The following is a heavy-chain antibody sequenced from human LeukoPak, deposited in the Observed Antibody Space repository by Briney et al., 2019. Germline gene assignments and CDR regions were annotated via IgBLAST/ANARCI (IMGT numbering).Heavy chain of an antibody. CDR3: ARELDWMIYFDY. CDR2: IYTSGST. Sequence: SETLSLTCTVSGGSISSYYWSWIRQPAGKGLEWIGRIYTSGSTNYNPSLKSRVTMSVDTSKNQFSLKLSSVTAADTAVYNCARELDWMIYFDYWGQGTLVTVSA. V-gene: IGHV4-4*07. D-gene: IGHD3-9*01. J-gene: IGHJ4*02. CDR1: GGSISSYY.